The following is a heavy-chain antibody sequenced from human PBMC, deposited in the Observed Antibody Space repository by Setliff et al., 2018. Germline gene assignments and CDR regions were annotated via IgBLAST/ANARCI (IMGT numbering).Heavy chain of an antibody. Sequence: GWSLRLSCAASASGFAFSSIWMNWVRQAPGKGLEWVSGISGSGGSTYYADSVKGRFTISRDNAKNSLYLQVNSLRADDTAVYFCAKDVGLGSGWSYFDYWGQGALVTVSS. CDR1: GFAFSSIW. V-gene: IGHV3-48*01. CDR2: ISGSGGST. CDR3: AKDVGLGSGWSYFDY. D-gene: IGHD6-19*01. J-gene: IGHJ4*02.